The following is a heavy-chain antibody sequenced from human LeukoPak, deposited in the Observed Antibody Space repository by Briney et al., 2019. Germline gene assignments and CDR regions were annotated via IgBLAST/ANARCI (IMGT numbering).Heavy chain of an antibody. D-gene: IGHD3-22*01. Sequence: ASVKVSCKASGYTFTVNYIHWIRQAPGQGLEWMGWISPNSRATNYAHEFQGRVTMTSDTSITTAYMELDRLRSDDTALYFCARDLEGDSSGYYGTGVNAFDVWGQGTMVTVSS. V-gene: IGHV1-2*07. CDR3: ARDLEGDSSGYYGTGVNAFDV. CDR2: ISPNSRAT. CDR1: GYTFTVNY. J-gene: IGHJ3*01.